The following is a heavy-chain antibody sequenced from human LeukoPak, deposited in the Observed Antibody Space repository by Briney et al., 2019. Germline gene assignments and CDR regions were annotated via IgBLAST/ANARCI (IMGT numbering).Heavy chain of an antibody. CDR1: VYTFTNYD. J-gene: IGHJ4*02. CDR3: ARVTGSIDY. D-gene: IGHD1-26*01. V-gene: IGHV1-8*01. Sequence: ASVKVSCKASVYTFTNYDINWVRQATGQRLERMGWMNTNSGNTGYAQRFQGRVTMPRDTSMSTAYMELSSLRSDDTAVYYCARVTGSIDYWGQGTLVTVSS. CDR2: MNTNSGNT.